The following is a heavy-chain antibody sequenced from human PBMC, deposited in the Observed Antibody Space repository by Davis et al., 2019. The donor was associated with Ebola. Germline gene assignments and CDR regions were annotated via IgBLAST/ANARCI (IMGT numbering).Heavy chain of an antibody. CDR2: IYYSGST. Sequence: SETLSLTCTVSGGSISSYYWSWIRQPPGKGLEWIGYIYYSGSTNYNPSLKSRVTISVDTSKNQFSLKLSSVTAADTAVYYCARGRIAARLSLFDYWGQGTLVTVSS. V-gene: IGHV4-59*01. CDR3: ARGRIAARLSLFDY. J-gene: IGHJ4*02. CDR1: GGSISSYY. D-gene: IGHD6-6*01.